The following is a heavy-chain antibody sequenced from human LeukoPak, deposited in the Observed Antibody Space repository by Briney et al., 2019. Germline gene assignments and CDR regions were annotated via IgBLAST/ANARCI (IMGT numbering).Heavy chain of an antibody. Sequence: GGSLRLSCEASGFIFSSYVMGWVRQAPGKGLEWVSSISVGGGDTFTADSVKGRFTISRDNSKNTLYLQMNSLRAEDTAVYYCARAYGSGSYGAFDIWGQGTMVTVSS. CDR3: ARAYGSGSYGAFDI. CDR1: GFIFSSYV. J-gene: IGHJ3*02. V-gene: IGHV3-23*01. D-gene: IGHD3-10*01. CDR2: ISVGGGDT.